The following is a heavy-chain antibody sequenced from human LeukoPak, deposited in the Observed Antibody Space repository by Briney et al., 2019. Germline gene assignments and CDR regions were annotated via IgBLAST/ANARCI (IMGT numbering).Heavy chain of an antibody. CDR3: ARVSSGWYLGAFDI. Sequence: SETLSLTCAVSGGSISSSNWWSWVRQPPGKGLEWIGEIYHSGSTNYNPSLKSRVTISVDKSKNQFSLKLSSVTAADTAVYYCARVSSGWYLGAFDIWGQGTMVTVSS. J-gene: IGHJ3*02. CDR2: IYHSGST. CDR1: GGSISSSNW. D-gene: IGHD6-19*01. V-gene: IGHV4-4*02.